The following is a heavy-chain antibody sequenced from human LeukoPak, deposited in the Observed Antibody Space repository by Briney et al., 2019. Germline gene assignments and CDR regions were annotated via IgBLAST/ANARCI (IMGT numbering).Heavy chain of an antibody. CDR3: ARDSFAYYDFWSGYLTEYYFDY. Sequence: GASVKVSCTASGGTFSSYAISWVRQAPGQGLEWMGGIIPIFGTANYAQKFQGRVTITADESTSTAYMELSSLRSEDTAVYYCARDSFAYYDFWSGYLTEYYFDYWGQGTLVTVSS. D-gene: IGHD3-3*01. CDR1: GGTFSSYA. CDR2: IIPIFGTA. V-gene: IGHV1-69*13. J-gene: IGHJ4*02.